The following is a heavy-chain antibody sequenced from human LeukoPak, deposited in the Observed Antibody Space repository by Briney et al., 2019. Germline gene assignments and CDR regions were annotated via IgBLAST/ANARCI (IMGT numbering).Heavy chain of an antibody. CDR3: ATESPLVGATQAFDI. Sequence: GASVKVSCKLSGYTLTELSMSWVRQAPGKGLEWMGGFDPEDGETIYAQKFQGRVTMTEDTSTDTAYMELSSLRSEDTAEYYCATESPLVGATQAFDIWGQGTMVTVSS. J-gene: IGHJ3*02. D-gene: IGHD1-26*01. CDR1: GYTLTELS. CDR2: FDPEDGET. V-gene: IGHV1-24*01.